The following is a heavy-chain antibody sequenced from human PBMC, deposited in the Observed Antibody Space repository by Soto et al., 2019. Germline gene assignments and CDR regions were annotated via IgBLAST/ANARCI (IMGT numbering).Heavy chain of an antibody. CDR3: ARLGDSSSWPVWRWFDP. CDR2: IYPGASDT. Sequence: GESLKISCKGSGYSFTSYWIGWVRQMPGKGLEWMGIIYPGASDTRYSPSFQGQVTISADKSISTAYLQWSSLKASDTAMYYCARLGDSSSWPVWRWFDPWGQGTLVTVSS. V-gene: IGHV5-51*01. D-gene: IGHD6-13*01. CDR1: GYSFTSYW. J-gene: IGHJ5*02.